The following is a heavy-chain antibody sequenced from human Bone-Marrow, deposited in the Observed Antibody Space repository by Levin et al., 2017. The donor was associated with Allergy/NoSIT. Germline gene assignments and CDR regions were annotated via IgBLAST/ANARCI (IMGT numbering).Heavy chain of an antibody. Sequence: GGSLRLSCAASGFTFSSYAMSWVRQAPGKGLEWVSAISGSGGSTYYADSVKGRFTISRDNSKNTLYLQMNSLRAEDTAVYYCAKSSISSGYYRPSCWFDPWGQGTLVTVSS. V-gene: IGHV3-23*01. CDR2: ISGSGGST. J-gene: IGHJ5*02. CDR3: AKSSISSGYYRPSCWFDP. D-gene: IGHD3-22*01. CDR1: GFTFSSYA.